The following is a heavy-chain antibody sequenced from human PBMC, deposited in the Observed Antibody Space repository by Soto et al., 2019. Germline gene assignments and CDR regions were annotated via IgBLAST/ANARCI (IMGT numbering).Heavy chain of an antibody. J-gene: IGHJ5*02. D-gene: IGHD1-26*01. CDR3: TRDQGGSYDSWFDP. CDR2: ISSGSAYI. CDR1: TFNSYS. V-gene: IGHV3-21*06. Sequence: ESGGGLVKPGGSLRLSCSFTFNSYSLNWVRQAPGKGLEWVLSISSGSAYIKYADSVKGRFTISRDNANNFLYLQMSSLRVDDTALYYCTRDQGGSYDSWFDPWGQGTLVTVSS.